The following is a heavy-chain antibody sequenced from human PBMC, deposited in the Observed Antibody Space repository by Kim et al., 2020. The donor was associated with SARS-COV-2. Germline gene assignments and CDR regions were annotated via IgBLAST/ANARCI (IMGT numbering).Heavy chain of an antibody. CDR2: IYSGGST. CDR1: GFTVSSNY. V-gene: IGHV3-66*01. Sequence: GGSLRLSCAASGFTVSSNYMSWVRQAPGKGLEWVSVIYSGGSTYYADSVKGRFTISRDNSKNTLYLQMNSLRAEDTAVYYCARAKDGTGWLQFSYAFDIWGQGTMVTVSS. J-gene: IGHJ3*02. D-gene: IGHD5-12*01. CDR3: ARAKDGTGWLQFSYAFDI.